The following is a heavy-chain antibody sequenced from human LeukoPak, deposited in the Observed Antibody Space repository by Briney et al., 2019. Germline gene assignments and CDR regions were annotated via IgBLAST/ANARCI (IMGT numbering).Heavy chain of an antibody. CDR3: AKAGRGVRGVIYTGVDY. V-gene: IGHV3-74*01. D-gene: IGHD3-10*01. CDR2: ISSDGSIT. CDR1: GFTFSTSW. J-gene: IGHJ4*02. Sequence: GGSLRLSCAASGFTFSTSWMHWVRQAPGKGLVWVSRISSDGSITDYADCVKGRFTISRDNSKNTLYLQMNSLRAEDTAVYYCAKAGRGVRGVIYTGVDYWGQGTLVTVSS.